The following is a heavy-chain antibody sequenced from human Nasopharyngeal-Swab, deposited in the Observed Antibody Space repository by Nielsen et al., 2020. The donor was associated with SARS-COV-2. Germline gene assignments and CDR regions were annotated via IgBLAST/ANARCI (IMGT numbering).Heavy chain of an antibody. D-gene: IGHD1-7*01. CDR2: INPNSGGT. V-gene: IGHV1-2*04. J-gene: IGHJ6*02. Sequence: ASVKVSCKASGYTFTSYGISWVRQAPGQGLEWMGWINPNSGGTNYAQKFQGWVTMTRDTSISTAYMELSRLRSDDTAVYYCARDHSRITGTTYYYGMDVWGQGTTVTVSS. CDR1: GYTFTSYG. CDR3: ARDHSRITGTTYYYGMDV.